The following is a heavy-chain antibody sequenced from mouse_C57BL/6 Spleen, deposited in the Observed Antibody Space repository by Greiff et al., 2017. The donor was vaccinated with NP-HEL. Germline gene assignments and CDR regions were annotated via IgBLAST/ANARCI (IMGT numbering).Heavy chain of an antibody. J-gene: IGHJ2*01. D-gene: IGHD2-1*01. CDR2: INPNNGGT. CDR3: ARETTMGFYFDY. V-gene: IGHV1-22*01. CDR1: GYTFTDYN. Sequence: VHVKQSGPELVKPGASVKMSCKASGYTFTDYNMHWVKQSHGKSLEWIGYINPNNGGTSYNQKFKGKATLTVNKSSSTAYMELRSLTSEDSAVYYCARETTMGFYFDYWGQGTTLTVSS.